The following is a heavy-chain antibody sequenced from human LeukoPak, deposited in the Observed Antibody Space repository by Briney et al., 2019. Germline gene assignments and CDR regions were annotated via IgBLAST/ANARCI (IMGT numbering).Heavy chain of an antibody. D-gene: IGHD4-11*01. CDR3: AREKDYSNSYFDY. J-gene: IGHJ4*02. CDR2: IYYSGRT. Sequence: SETLSLTCTVSSDSISSSIYYWGWIRQPPGKGLEWIGSIYYSGRTYYNPSLKSRVTISVETSKNEFSLKLSSVTAADTAVYYCAREKDYSNSYFDYWGQGTLVTVSS. CDR1: SDSISSSIYY. V-gene: IGHV4-39*07.